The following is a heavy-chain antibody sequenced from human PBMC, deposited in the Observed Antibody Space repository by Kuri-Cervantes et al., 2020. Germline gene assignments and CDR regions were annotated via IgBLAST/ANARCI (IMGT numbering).Heavy chain of an antibody. CDR1: GFTFSDYY. J-gene: IGHJ4*02. Sequence: GESLKISCAASGFTFSDYYMSWIRQAPGKGLEWVSYISSSSSTIYYADSVKGRFTISRDNAKNSLYLQMNSLRDKDTAVYYCARGAYGSGRHVDYWGQGTLVTVSS. CDR2: ISSSSSTI. V-gene: IGHV3-11*04. D-gene: IGHD3-10*01. CDR3: ARGAYGSGRHVDY.